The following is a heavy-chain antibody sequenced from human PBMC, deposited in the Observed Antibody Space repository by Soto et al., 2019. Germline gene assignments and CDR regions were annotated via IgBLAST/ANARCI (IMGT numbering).Heavy chain of an antibody. V-gene: IGHV3-23*01. CDR2: ISGSGGST. J-gene: IGHJ3*02. Sequence: EVQLLESGGGLVQPGGSLRLSCAASGFTFSSYAMSWVRQAPGKGLEWVSAISGSGGSTYYADSVKGRFTISRDNSKNTLYLQMNSLRAEDKVVYYCAKGCYDRSAWGYAFDIWGQGTMVTVSS. CDR1: GFTFSSYA. D-gene: IGHD3-22*01. CDR3: AKGCYDRSAWGYAFDI.